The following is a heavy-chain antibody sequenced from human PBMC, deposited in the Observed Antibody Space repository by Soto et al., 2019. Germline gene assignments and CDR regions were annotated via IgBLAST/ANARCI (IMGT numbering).Heavy chain of an antibody. CDR1: GFTFSSYS. Sequence: GGSLRLSCAASGFTFSSYSMNWVRQAPGKGLEWVSSISSSSSYIYYADSVKGRFTISRDNAKNSLYLQMNSLRAEDTAVYYCARGTKTNYYYYYYMDVWGKGTTVTVSS. CDR3: ARGTKTNYYYYYYMDV. V-gene: IGHV3-21*01. CDR2: ISSSSSYI. J-gene: IGHJ6*03. D-gene: IGHD1-7*01.